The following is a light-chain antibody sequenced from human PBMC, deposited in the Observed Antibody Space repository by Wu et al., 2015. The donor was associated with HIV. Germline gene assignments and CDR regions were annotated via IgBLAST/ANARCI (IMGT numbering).Light chain of an antibody. CDR1: QTVPNNF. V-gene: IGKV3-20*01. CDR2: AAS. CDR3: QPIWQPALSP. J-gene: IGKJ4*01. Sequence: ETVLTQSPDTLSLSPGEEATLSCKASQTVPNNFLAWYQYKPGQTPKLLIYAASGRATGTPDRFTGRGSGTQFTLTINGLEPDDFAVYICQPIWQPALSPFGGGTRV.